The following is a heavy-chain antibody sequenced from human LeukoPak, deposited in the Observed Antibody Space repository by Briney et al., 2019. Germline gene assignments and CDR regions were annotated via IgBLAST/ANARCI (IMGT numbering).Heavy chain of an antibody. J-gene: IGHJ4*02. CDR2: IWYDGSNK. CDR1: GFTFSSYG. CDR3: ARGEYYYDSSGLDY. D-gene: IGHD3-22*01. V-gene: IGHV3-33*01. Sequence: GGSLRLPCAASGFTFSSYGMHWVRQAPGKGLEWVAVIWYDGSNKYYADSVKGRFTISRDNSKNTLYLQMNSLRAEDTAVYYCARGEYYYDSSGLDYWGQGTLVTVSS.